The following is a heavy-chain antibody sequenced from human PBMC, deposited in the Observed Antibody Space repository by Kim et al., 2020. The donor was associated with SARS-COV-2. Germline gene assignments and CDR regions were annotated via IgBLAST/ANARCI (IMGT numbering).Heavy chain of an antibody. CDR3: ARQVDLYDRSDNVRDAFDM. V-gene: IGHV3-48*03. J-gene: IGHJ3*02. CDR2: ISSNGKTM. D-gene: IGHD3-22*01. CDR1: GFTFSNYE. Sequence: GGSLRLSCAASGFTFSNYEFTWVRQAPGKGLEWVSYISSNGKTMFYADSVKGRFTISRDNANNLLYLRMNSLRAEDTAIYYCARQVDLYDRSDNVRDAFDMWGQGTTVTVSS.